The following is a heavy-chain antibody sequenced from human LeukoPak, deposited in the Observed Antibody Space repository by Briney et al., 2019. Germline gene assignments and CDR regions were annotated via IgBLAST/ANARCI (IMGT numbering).Heavy chain of an antibody. Sequence: SETLSLTCTVPGGSISSYYWSWIRQPAGKGLEWIGRIYTSGSTNYNPSLKSRVTMSVDTSKNQFSLKLSSVTAADTAVYYCARLTGGHYYDSSGYYGYYFDYWGQGTLVTVSS. J-gene: IGHJ4*02. CDR2: IYTSGST. V-gene: IGHV4-4*07. D-gene: IGHD3-22*01. CDR1: GGSISSYY. CDR3: ARLTGGHYYDSSGYYGYYFDY.